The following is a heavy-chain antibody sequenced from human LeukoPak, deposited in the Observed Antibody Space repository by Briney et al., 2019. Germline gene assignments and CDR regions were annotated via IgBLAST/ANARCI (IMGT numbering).Heavy chain of an antibody. Sequence: ASVKVSCKASGYTFTGYYMHWVRQAPGQGLEWMGWINPNSGGTNYAQKFQGRVTMTRDTSISTAYMELSSLRSEDTAVYYCARGEYGGNSVAFDIWGQGTMVTVSS. V-gene: IGHV1-2*02. D-gene: IGHD4-23*01. CDR2: INPNSGGT. J-gene: IGHJ3*02. CDR1: GYTFTGYY. CDR3: ARGEYGGNSVAFDI.